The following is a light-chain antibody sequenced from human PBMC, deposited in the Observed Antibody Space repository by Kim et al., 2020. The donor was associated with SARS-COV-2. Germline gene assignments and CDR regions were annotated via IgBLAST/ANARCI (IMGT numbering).Light chain of an antibody. CDR2: RNN. CDR1: NIGGKH. CDR3: QVWDSNTVV. V-gene: IGLV3-9*01. Sequence: SVALGQTAKITCGGSNIGGKHVHWYQQKPGQAPVTVIYRNNTLPSGIPERFSGSNSGDTATLTITRAQAGDEADYYCQVWDSNTVVFGGGTQLTVL. J-gene: IGLJ3*02.